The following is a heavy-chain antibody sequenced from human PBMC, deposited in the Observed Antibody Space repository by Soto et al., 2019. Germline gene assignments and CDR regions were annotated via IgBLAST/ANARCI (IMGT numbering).Heavy chain of an antibody. Sequence: EVHLVESGGGLVQPGESLKLSCVVSGFTVSTNYMTWVRQAPGKGLEWVSGIHIGGGTYYADSVDGRITISRDNSENTLYLQINNLRTEDTAVYYCARVMPYCSGGGCHSVDYWGQGTLVNVSS. V-gene: IGHV3-66*01. D-gene: IGHD2-15*01. J-gene: IGHJ4*02. CDR3: ARVMPYCSGGGCHSVDY. CDR1: GFTVSTNY. CDR2: IHIGGGT.